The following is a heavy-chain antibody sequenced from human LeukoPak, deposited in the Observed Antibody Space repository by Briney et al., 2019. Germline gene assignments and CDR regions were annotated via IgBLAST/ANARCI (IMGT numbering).Heavy chain of an antibody. D-gene: IGHD4-17*01. J-gene: IGHJ4*02. Sequence: GSLRLSCAASGFTFSDYYMSWIRQPPGKGLEWIGSIYYSGSTYYNPSLKSRVTISVDTSKNQFSLKLSSVTAADTAVYYCARAHSYGDYVAVGDFDYWGQGTLVTVSS. V-gene: IGHV4-38-2*01. CDR3: ARAHSYGDYVAVGDFDY. CDR1: GFTFSDYY. CDR2: IYYSGST.